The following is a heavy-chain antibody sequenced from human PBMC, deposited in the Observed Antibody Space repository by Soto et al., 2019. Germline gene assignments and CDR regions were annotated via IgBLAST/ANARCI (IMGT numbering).Heavy chain of an antibody. J-gene: IGHJ5*02. V-gene: IGHV3-23*01. Sequence: GGSLRLSCAASGFPFSSYAMSWVRQAPGKGLEWVSAISGSGGSTYYADSVKGRFTISRDNSKNTLYLQMNSLRAEDTAVYYCAKWSVAGPPWGWFDPWGQGTLVTVSS. CDR3: AKWSVAGPPWGWFDP. CDR1: GFPFSSYA. CDR2: ISGSGGST. D-gene: IGHD6-19*01.